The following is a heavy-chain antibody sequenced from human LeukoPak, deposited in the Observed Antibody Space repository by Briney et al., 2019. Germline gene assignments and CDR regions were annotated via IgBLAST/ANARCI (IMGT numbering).Heavy chain of an antibody. D-gene: IGHD2-15*01. CDR1: GFTVSSSY. Sequence: KPGGSLRLSCAASGFTVSSSYMSWVRQAPGKGLEWVSVIYSGGSTYYADSVKGRFIISRDNSKNTLYLQMNSLRAEDTAVYYCAKDFRSGDCSGGSCALFDYWGQGTLVTVSS. CDR3: AKDFRSGDCSGGSCALFDY. V-gene: IGHV3-66*01. J-gene: IGHJ4*02. CDR2: IYSGGST.